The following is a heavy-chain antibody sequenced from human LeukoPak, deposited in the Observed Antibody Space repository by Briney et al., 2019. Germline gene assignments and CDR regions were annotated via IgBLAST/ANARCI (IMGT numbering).Heavy chain of an antibody. CDR1: GFTFSSYG. CDR3: AKEWGSGWSSFDY. D-gene: IGHD6-19*01. J-gene: IGHJ4*02. V-gene: IGHV3-30*18. CDR2: ISYDGSNK. Sequence: GGSLRLSCAASGFTFSSYGMHWVRQAPGKGLEWVAVISYDGSNKYYADSVMGRFTISRDNSKNTLYLQMNSLRAEDTAVYYCAKEWGSGWSSFDYWGQGTLVTVSS.